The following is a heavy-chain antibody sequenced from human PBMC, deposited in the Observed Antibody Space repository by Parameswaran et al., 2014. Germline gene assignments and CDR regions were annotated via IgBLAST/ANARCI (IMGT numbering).Heavy chain of an antibody. CDR2: VFHSGST. V-gene: IGHV4-39*01. Sequence: WIRQPPGKGLDWIGSVFHSGSTNYNPSLKSRVTISVDTSKNQFSLKMNSVAAADTAVYYCARRGHSSGWYPFDYWGQGILVTVSS. J-gene: IGHJ4*02. CDR3: ARRGHSSGWYPFDY. D-gene: IGHD6-19*01.